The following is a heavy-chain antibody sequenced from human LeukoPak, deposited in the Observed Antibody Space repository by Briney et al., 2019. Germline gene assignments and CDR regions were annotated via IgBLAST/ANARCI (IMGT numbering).Heavy chain of an antibody. CDR3: ARHRAPRGAIGRYGVDWFDP. V-gene: IGHV4-34*01. D-gene: IGHD4-17*01. J-gene: IGHJ5*02. Sequence: PSETLSLTCAVYGGSFSGYYWSWIRQPPGKGLEWIGEINHSGSTNYNPSLKSRLTISVDTSKNQFSLKLSSVTAADTAVYYCARHRAPRGAIGRYGVDWFDPWGQGTLVTVSS. CDR2: INHSGST. CDR1: GGSFSGYY.